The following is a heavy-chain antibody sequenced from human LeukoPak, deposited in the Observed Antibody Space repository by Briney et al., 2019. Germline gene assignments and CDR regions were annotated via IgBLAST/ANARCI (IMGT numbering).Heavy chain of an antibody. J-gene: IGHJ4*02. CDR1: GGSITNYD. CDR2: IYYSGST. V-gene: IGHV4-59*01. D-gene: IGHD3-22*01. Sequence: SETLSLTCTASGGSITNYDWSWIRQPPGKGLEWIGYIYYSGSTNYNPSLKSRVTISVDTSTNQCSLKLSSVTAADTAVYFCARGGRLLGKFDYWGQGTLVTVSS. CDR3: ARGGRLLGKFDY.